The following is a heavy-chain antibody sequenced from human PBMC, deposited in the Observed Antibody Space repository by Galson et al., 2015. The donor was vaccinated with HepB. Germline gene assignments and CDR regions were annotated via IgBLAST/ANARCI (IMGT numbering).Heavy chain of an antibody. J-gene: IGHJ3*02. CDR3: AKDIRPGNYAFDI. D-gene: IGHD2-21*01. CDR2: ISWNSGSK. V-gene: IGHV3-9*01. Sequence: SLGLSCAASGFTFDDYAMHWVRQAPGKGLEWVSGISWNSGSKGYADSVKGRFTISRDNAKNSLFLQMNSLRAEDTALYYCAKDIRPGNYAFDIWGQGTMVTVSS. CDR1: GFTFDDYA.